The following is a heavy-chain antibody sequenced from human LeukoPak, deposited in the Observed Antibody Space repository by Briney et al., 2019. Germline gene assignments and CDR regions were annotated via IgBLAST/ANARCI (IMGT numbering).Heavy chain of an antibody. D-gene: IGHD4-23*01. CDR3: AAALTTVVRIGY. CDR2: IYHSGST. Sequence: PSETLSLTCAVSGGSISSSNWWSWVRQPPGKGLEWIGEIYHSGSTNYNPSLKSRATISVDKSKNQFSLKLSSVTAADTAVYYCAAALTTVVRIGYWGQGTLVTVSS. V-gene: IGHV4-4*02. CDR1: GGSISSSNW. J-gene: IGHJ4*02.